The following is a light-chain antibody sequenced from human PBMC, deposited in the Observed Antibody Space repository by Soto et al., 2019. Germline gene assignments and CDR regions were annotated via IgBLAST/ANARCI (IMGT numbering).Light chain of an antibody. CDR3: QQYYSMPLT. CDR2: GAS. Sequence: IQMTQSPSSLSASVGDRVIISCRASQNIISYLNWYQQKPGKAPKLLIYGASILQSGVPPRFSGSGSGTDFTLTINGLQAEDVAVYYCQQYYSMPLTFGGGTNVEIK. J-gene: IGKJ4*01. CDR1: QNIISY. V-gene: IGKV1-39*01.